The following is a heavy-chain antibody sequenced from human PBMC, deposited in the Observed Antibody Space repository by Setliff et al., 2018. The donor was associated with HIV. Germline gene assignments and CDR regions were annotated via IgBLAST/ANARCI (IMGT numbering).Heavy chain of an antibody. CDR3: ARVPHRVVGTTTLLYHFDY. D-gene: IGHD1-26*01. CDR2: IHHSGTT. CDR1: GYSFSSGYY. J-gene: IGHJ4*02. Sequence: SETLSLTCAVSGYSFSSGYYWAWIRQSPGKGLDWIGSIHHSGTTYYNPSLKSRVTISVDTTTNQVSLQVNSVTAVDTAVYYCARVPHRVVGTTTLLYHFDYWGRGTLVTVSS. V-gene: IGHV4-38-2*01.